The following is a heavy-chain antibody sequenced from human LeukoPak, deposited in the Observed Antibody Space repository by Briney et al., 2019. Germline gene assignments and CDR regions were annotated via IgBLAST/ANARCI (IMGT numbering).Heavy chain of an antibody. CDR2: VTWNAGNT. CDR3: ARGRYYYDPLDY. CDR1: GFTFDDYG. Sequence: PGGSLRLSCAASGFTFDDYGMAWVRQAPGKGLEWVSGVTWNAGNTGYADSVKGRFTISRDNAKNTLFLQMSSLRAEDTAVYYCARGRYYYDPLDYWGQGTLVTVSS. D-gene: IGHD3-22*01. J-gene: IGHJ4*02. V-gene: IGHV3-20*04.